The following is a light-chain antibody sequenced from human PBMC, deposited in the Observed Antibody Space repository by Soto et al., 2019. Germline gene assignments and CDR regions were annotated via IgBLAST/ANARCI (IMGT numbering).Light chain of an antibody. CDR2: GVS. CDR3: QHYNNWPPWT. Sequence: EIEMTQSPATLSLSPGERATLYCWASQSVSSNLAWYQQKPGQAPRLLIYGVSTRVTGVPARFSGSGSGTEFILIISSLQSEDFAVYYCQHYNNWPPWTFGQGTKVDIK. J-gene: IGKJ1*01. CDR1: QSVSSN. V-gene: IGKV3-15*01.